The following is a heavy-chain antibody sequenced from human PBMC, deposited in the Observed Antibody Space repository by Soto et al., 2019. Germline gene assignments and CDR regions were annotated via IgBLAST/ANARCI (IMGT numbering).Heavy chain of an antibody. Sequence: QITLKESGPTLVRPTQTLTLTCTVSGFSLDTWGVGVGWIRQSPGKAPEWLALIYWDDDKRYSPSLKNRLTITKDTSKNPVVLTVTNMDPVDTVTYYCARALGSWGSYYFAHWGQGTLVTVSS. CDR3: ARALGSWGSYYFAH. D-gene: IGHD3-16*01. CDR1: GFSLDTWGVG. J-gene: IGHJ4*02. V-gene: IGHV2-5*02. CDR2: IYWDDDK.